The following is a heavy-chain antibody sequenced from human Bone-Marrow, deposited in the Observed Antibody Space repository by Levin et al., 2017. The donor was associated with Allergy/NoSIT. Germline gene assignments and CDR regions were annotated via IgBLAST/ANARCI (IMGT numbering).Heavy chain of an antibody. V-gene: IGHV1-2*02. CDR1: GYTFIDFY. J-gene: IGHJ4*02. D-gene: IGHD1-1*01. CDR2: INPDSGDT. Sequence: GESLKISCKASGYTFIDFYVQWVRQAPGQGLEWMGWINPDSGDTSYAPKFQGRVTMTRDTSITTAYLDLTRLTYDDTAFYYCARVDWDDGEYWGQGTLVTVSS. CDR3: ARVDWDDGEY.